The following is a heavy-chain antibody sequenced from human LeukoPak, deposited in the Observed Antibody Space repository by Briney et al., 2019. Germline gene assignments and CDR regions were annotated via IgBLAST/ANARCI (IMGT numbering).Heavy chain of an antibody. CDR1: GFTFDEYA. J-gene: IGHJ4*02. V-gene: IGHV3-9*01. CDR2: TSWNSGIV. Sequence: SLRLSCATSGFTFDEYAMHWVRQAPGKGLEWVSSTSWNSGIVGYADSVKGRFTISRDNAKNFLYLQMNSLRAEDTALYYCTKDRYCSSSRCPLDYWGQGTLVTVSS. CDR3: TKDRYCSSSRCPLDY. D-gene: IGHD2-2*01.